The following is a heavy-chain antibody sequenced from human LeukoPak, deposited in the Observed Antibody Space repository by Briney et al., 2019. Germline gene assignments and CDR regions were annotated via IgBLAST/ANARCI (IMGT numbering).Heavy chain of an antibody. V-gene: IGHV4-39*07. CDR2: IYYSGST. CDR3: ARVERQYSSPGGSFDY. Sequence: PSETLSLTCTVSGGSISSSSYYWGWIRQPPGKGLEWIGSIYYSGSTYYNPSLKSRVTISVDTSKNQFSLKLSSVTAADTAVYYCARVERQYSSPGGSFDYWGQGTLVTVSP. J-gene: IGHJ4*02. CDR1: GGSISSSSYY. D-gene: IGHD6-19*01.